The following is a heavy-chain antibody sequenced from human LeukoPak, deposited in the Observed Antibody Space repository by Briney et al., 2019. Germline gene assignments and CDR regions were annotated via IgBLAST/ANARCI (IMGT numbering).Heavy chain of an antibody. D-gene: IGHD3-22*01. CDR2: IYYSGST. CDR3: ARHGTYYYDSSPEGYFDY. Sequence: SETLSPTCTVSGVSISSYYWSWIRQPPGKGLEWIGYIYYSGSTNYNPSLKSRVTISVDTSKNQFSLKLSSVTAADTAVYYCARHGTYYYDSSPEGYFDYWGQGTLVTVSS. J-gene: IGHJ4*02. V-gene: IGHV4-59*08. CDR1: GVSISSYY.